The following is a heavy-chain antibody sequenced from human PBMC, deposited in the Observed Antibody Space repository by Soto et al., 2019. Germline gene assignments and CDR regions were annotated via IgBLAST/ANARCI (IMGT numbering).Heavy chain of an antibody. D-gene: IGHD4-17*01. V-gene: IGHV1-18*01. CDR2: ISVYNGNT. CDR3: ARAAIGDPNWFDP. Sequence: QVQLVQSGAEVKKPGASVKVSCKASGYRFTSYGISWVRQAPGQGLEWMGWISVYNGNTHYAQKFQGRVTMTTDTSTSTAYMELRGLRSDDTAVYYCARAAIGDPNWFDPWGQGTLVTVSS. J-gene: IGHJ5*02. CDR1: GYRFTSYG.